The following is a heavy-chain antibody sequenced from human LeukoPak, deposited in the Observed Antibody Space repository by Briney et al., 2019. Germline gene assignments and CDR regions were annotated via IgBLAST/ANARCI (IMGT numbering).Heavy chain of an antibody. V-gene: IGHV3-33*01. CDR3: ARLMDSWYYFDY. CDR2: MWYDGSNK. Sequence: PGGSLRLSCAASGFTFSSYGMHWVRQAPGKGLEWVAVMWYDGSNKYYADSVKGRFTISRDNSKNTLYLQMNSLRAEDTAVYYCARLMDSWYYFDYWGQRTLVTVSP. J-gene: IGHJ4*02. CDR1: GFTFSSYG. D-gene: IGHD6-13*01.